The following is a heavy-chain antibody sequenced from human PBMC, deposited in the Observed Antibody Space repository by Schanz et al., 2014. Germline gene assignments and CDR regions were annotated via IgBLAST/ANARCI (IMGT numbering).Heavy chain of an antibody. D-gene: IGHD3-3*01. CDR2: INPSGGST. J-gene: IGHJ3*02. V-gene: IGHV1-46*01. CDR3: VTEERMESGTWGKALDI. CDR1: GYTFTSHY. Sequence: QVQLVQSGAEVKKPGASVKVSCKASGYTFTSHYMHWVRQAPGQGLEWMGRINPSGGSTSYAQKFQGRVAMTRDTTANTVYMELRSLRSDDEAMEYCVTEERMESGTWGKALDIWGQGTRVTVSS.